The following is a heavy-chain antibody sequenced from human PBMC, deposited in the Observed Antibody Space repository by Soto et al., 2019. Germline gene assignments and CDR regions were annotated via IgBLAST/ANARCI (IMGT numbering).Heavy chain of an antibody. CDR3: ARLDGYEHLFDF. J-gene: IGHJ4*02. CDR1: GGSISSHY. V-gene: IGHV4-59*08. CDR2: VYYSGST. Sequence: PSETLSLTCTVSGGSISSHYWSWIRQPPGQGLEWIGYVYYSGSTNYNPSLKSRVTISVDTSKSQFSLRLSSVTAADTAVYFCARLDGYEHLFDFWGRGSSVPVSS. D-gene: IGHD5-12*01.